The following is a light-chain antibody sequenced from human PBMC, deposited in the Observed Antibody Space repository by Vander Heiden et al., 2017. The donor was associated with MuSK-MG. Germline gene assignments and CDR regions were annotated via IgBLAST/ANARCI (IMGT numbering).Light chain of an antibody. Sequence: QSVLTPPPSVSGAPGQRVTIPCPVSSSHLGAGHAVHWYQQLPGAATKLIIYDNNNRHAGVPDRFSGSKSGTSASLAITGLQAEDEADDYCQSYDSSRSGFYVFGTGTKVTVL. V-gene: IGLV1-40*01. CDR2: DNN. J-gene: IGLJ1*01. CDR1: SSHLGAGHA. CDR3: QSYDSSRSGFYV.